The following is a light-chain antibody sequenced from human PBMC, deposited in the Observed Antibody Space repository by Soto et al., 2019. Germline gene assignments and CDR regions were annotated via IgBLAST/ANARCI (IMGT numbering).Light chain of an antibody. CDR1: QSVSSDY. J-gene: IGKJ3*01. Sequence: EIVLTQSPGTLSLSPGERATLSCRASQSVSSDYLAWYQLKPGQAPRLLIYGASSRATGIPDRFSGSGSGTDFTLTISRMEPEDFAVNCCQQYDRSLQSTFXPLTKVYIK. V-gene: IGKV3-20*01. CDR2: GAS. CDR3: QQYDRSLQST.